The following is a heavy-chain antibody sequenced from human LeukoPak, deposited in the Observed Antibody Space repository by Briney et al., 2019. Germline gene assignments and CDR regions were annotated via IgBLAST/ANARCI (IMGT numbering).Heavy chain of an antibody. V-gene: IGHV1-2*02. CDR3: ARGVPQASGRYSY. J-gene: IGHJ4*02. D-gene: IGHD1-26*01. CDR1: GYTFTGYY. CDR2: INPNSGGT. Sequence: GASVKVSCKVSGYTFTGYYMHWVRQAPGQGLEWMGWINPNSGGTNYAQKFQGRVTMTRDTSISTAYMELSRLRSDDTAVYYCARGVPQASGRYSYWGQGTLVTVSS.